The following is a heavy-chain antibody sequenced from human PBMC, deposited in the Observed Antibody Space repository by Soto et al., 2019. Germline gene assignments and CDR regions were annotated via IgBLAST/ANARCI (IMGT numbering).Heavy chain of an antibody. V-gene: IGHV5-10-1*01. Sequence: GESLKISCKGSGNRFSNYWINWVRQVPGKGLEWMGRIDVSDSYTNYSPSFQGHVTISADKSISTVYLQWNSLKAADTAVYFCEPRRVGDAFDVWGQGTKVTVS. J-gene: IGHJ3*01. CDR1: GNRFSNYW. CDR3: EPRRVGDAFDV. D-gene: IGHD1-26*01. CDR2: IDVSDSYT.